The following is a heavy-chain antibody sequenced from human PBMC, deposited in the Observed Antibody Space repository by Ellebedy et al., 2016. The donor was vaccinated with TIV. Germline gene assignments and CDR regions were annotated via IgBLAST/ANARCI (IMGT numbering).Heavy chain of an antibody. CDR3: ARGRGDGYNLNLYY. CDR2: INAGNGNT. V-gene: IGHV1-3*01. CDR1: GYTFTSYA. Sequence: AASVKVSCKASGYTFTSYAMHWVRQPPGQRLEWMGWINAGNGNTKYSQKFQGRVTITRDTSANTAYMELSSLRSEDTAVYYCARGRGDGYNLNLYYWGQGALVSVSS. D-gene: IGHD5-24*01. J-gene: IGHJ4*02.